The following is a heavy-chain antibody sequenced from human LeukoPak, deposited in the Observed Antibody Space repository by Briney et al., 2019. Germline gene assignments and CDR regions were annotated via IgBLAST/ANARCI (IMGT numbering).Heavy chain of an antibody. V-gene: IGHV3-33*01. CDR3: ASSAGALIDC. D-gene: IGHD6-19*01. CDR1: GLTFSNYD. J-gene: IGHJ4*02. CDR2: IWFDGSNK. Sequence: GGSLRLSCAASGLTFSNYDMHWVRQAPGKGLEWVAVIWFDGSNKFYADSVKGRFTISRDNSKNTLYLQMNSLRAEDTAVYYCASSAGALIDCWGQGTLVIVSS.